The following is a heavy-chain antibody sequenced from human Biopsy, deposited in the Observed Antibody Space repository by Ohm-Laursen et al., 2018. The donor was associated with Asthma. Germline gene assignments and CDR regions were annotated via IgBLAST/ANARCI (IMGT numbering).Heavy chain of an antibody. J-gene: IGHJ5*02. CDR1: PGSINDYY. Sequence: SQTLSFTCPVSPGSINDYYWNWIRQFPGKGLEWIGYVHSSGSTRFNPSLKSRVTVSVDTSVDQVSLKLSSVSAADTAIYYCARATSTWSQSGPHFFDHWGPGTLVTVSS. CDR3: ARATSTWSQSGPHFFDH. CDR2: VHSSGST. V-gene: IGHV4-59*01. D-gene: IGHD6-13*01.